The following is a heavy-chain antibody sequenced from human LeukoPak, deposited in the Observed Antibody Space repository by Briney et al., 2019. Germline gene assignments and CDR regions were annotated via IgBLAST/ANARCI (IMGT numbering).Heavy chain of an antibody. CDR2: ISGSGGGT. J-gene: IGHJ2*01. D-gene: IGHD4-17*01. CDR1: GFSFSSHW. V-gene: IGHV3-23*01. CDR3: AKGALRWYFDL. Sequence: PGGSLRLSCAASGFSFSSHWVHWVRQAPGKGLEWVSSISGSGGGTYYADSVKGRFTISRDNSKSTVYLQMSSLRAEDTAVYYCAKGALRWYFDLWGRGSLVTVSS.